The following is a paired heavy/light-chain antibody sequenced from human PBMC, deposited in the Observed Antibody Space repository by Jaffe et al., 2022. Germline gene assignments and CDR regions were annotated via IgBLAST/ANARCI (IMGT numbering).Heavy chain of an antibody. CDR1: GFNFNNFV. D-gene: IGHD2-2*01. J-gene: IGHJ3*02. V-gene: IGHV3-23*01. Sequence: EGQLLESGGGLVQPGGSLRVSCAASGFNFNNFVMTWVRQAPGEGLEWVSAIGDSGSSTYYADSVKGRFTISRDNSKNTVYLQMKSLRVEDTAVYFCAKLRSVGVPAAPDSFDTWGQGTKVTVSP. CDR3: AKLRSVGVPAAPDSFDT. CDR2: IGDSGSST.
Light chain of an antibody. CDR1: TSDVGGYSY. CDR2: EVA. Sequence: QSALTQPASVSGSPGHSITISCTGTTSDVGGYSYVSWYQQHPGKAPKLIIYEVANRPSGVSDRFSGSKSGNTASLTISGLQADDEADYYCSSYSSSRSLYVFGTGTRVTVL. CDR3: SSYSSSRSLYV. V-gene: IGLV2-14*01. J-gene: IGLJ1*01.